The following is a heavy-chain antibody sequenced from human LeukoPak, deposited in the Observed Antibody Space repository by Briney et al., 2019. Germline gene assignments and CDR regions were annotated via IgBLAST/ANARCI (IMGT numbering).Heavy chain of an antibody. CDR2: MNPDSGNT. Sequence: PVASVKVSCKASGCTFTSYDINWVRQATGQGLEWMGWMNPDSGNTGYAQKFQGRVTMTRNTSISTAYMELSSLRSEDTAVYYCARAVRYYDSSGYPYYLDYWGQGTLVTVSS. V-gene: IGHV1-8*01. D-gene: IGHD3-22*01. CDR3: ARAVRYYDSSGYPYYLDY. CDR1: GCTFTSYD. J-gene: IGHJ4*02.